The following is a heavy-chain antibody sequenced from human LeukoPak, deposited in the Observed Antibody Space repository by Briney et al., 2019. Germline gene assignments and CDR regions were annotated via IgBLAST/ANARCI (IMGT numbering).Heavy chain of an antibody. Sequence: PSETLSLTCTVSGGSISSYYWSWIRQPPGKGLEWIRYMDDSGSTNYNPSLTSRVTISEDTSKNQLSLKLGSVTAADTAVYYCARHSSGSGGAFQYWGQGTPVTVSS. J-gene: IGHJ4*02. D-gene: IGHD6-19*01. V-gene: IGHV4-59*08. CDR2: MDDSGST. CDR3: ARHSSGSGGAFQY. CDR1: GGSISSYY.